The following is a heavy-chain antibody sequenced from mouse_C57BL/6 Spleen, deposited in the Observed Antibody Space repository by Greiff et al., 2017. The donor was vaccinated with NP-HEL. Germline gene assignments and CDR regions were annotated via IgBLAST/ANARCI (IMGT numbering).Heavy chain of an antibody. CDR2: IHPNSGST. J-gene: IGHJ2*01. CDR1: GYTFTSYW. V-gene: IGHV1-64*01. D-gene: IGHD1-1*01. CDR3: ARALITTVVAPY. Sequence: QVQLQQPGAELVKPGASVKLSCKASGYTFTSYWMHWVKQRPGQGLVWIGMIHPNSGSTNYNEKFKSKATLTVDKSSSTAYMKLSSLTSEDSAVYYCARALITTVVAPYWGQGTTLTVSS.